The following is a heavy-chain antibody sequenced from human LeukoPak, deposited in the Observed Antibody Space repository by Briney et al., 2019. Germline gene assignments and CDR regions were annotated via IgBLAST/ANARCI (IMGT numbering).Heavy chain of an antibody. CDR1: GYTFTDYY. CDR2: ITPNSAGT. CDR3: AILASGLNF. D-gene: IGHD3-10*01. J-gene: IGHJ4*02. Sequence: ASVKVSCKASGYTFTDYYIHWVRQAPGQGLEWMAWITPNSAGTNSSRKFQDRVTLTRDTSISTAYMELTGLTSDDMAVYYCAILASGLNFWGQGTLVTVSS. V-gene: IGHV1-2*02.